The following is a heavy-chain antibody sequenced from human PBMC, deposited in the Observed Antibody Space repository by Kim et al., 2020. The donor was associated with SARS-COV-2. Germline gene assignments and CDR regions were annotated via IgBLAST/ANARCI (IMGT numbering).Heavy chain of an antibody. CDR2: IYYSGST. V-gene: IGHV4-39*01. J-gene: IGHJ4*01. Sequence: SETLSLTCTVSGGSISSSNYYWGWIRQPPGKGLEWIGYIYYSGSTYYNPSLKSRVTISVDTSKNQFSLKLSSVTAADTAVYYCARHRSPWLAKLYYFDY. CDR3: ARHRSPWLAKLYYFDY. D-gene: IGHD5-12*01. CDR1: GGSISSSNYY.